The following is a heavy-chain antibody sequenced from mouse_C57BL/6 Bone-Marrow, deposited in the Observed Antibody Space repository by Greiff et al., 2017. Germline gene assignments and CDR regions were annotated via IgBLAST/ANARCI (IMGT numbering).Heavy chain of an antibody. CDR2: IDPENGDT. CDR1: GFNIKDDY. CDR3: TTRSTMVTTGVLFDY. Sequence: EVMLVESGAELVRPGASVKLSCTASGFNIKDDYMHWVKQRPEQGLEWIGWIDPENGDTEYASKFQGKATITADTSSNTAYLQLSSLTSEDTAVYYCTTRSTMVTTGVLFDYWGQGTTLTVSS. V-gene: IGHV14-4*01. D-gene: IGHD2-2*01. J-gene: IGHJ2*01.